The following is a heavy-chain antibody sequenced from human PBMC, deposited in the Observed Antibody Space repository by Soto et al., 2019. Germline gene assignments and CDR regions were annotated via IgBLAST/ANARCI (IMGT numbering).Heavy chain of an antibody. V-gene: IGHV3-30*18. D-gene: IGHD1-7*01. CDR3: AKDRLELAPTFDY. J-gene: IGHJ4*02. Sequence: PGGSLRLSCAASGFTFSSYCMHWVRPAPGKGLEWVAVISYDGSNKYYADSVKGRFTISRDNSKNTLYLQMNSLRAEDTAVYYCAKDRLELAPTFDYWGQGTLVTVSS. CDR1: GFTFSSYC. CDR2: ISYDGSNK.